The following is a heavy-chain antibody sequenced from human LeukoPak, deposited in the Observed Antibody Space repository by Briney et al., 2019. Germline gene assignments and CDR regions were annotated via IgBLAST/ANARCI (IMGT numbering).Heavy chain of an antibody. J-gene: IGHJ4*02. CDR3: ARGRYYGSGSYTNYDY. D-gene: IGHD3-10*01. V-gene: IGHV4-4*07. CDR2: IYTSGST. Sequence: PSETLSLTCTVSGGSISSYYWSWIRQPAGKGLEWIGRIYTSGSTNYNPSLKSRVTMSVDTSKNQFSLKLSSVTAADTAVYYCARGRYYGSGSYTNYDYWGQGTLVTVSS. CDR1: GGSISSYY.